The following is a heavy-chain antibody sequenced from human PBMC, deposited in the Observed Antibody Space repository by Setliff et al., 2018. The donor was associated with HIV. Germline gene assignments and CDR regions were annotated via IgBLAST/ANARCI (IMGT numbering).Heavy chain of an antibody. J-gene: IGHJ6*02. V-gene: IGHV1-69*10. Sequence: SVKVSCKASGGTFSSYAISWVRQAPGQGLEWMGGIIPILGIANYAQKFQGRVTITADESTSTAYMELSSLRSEDTAVYYCAGAGPSGYYGSGSPYYYYYGMDVWGQGTTVTVSS. D-gene: IGHD3-10*01. CDR2: IIPILGIA. CDR3: AGAGPSGYYGSGSPYYYYYGMDV. CDR1: GGTFSSYA.